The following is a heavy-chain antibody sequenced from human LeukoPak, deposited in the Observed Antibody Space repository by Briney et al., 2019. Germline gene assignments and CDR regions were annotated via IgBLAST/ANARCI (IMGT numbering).Heavy chain of an antibody. CDR2: ISGSGGST. J-gene: IGHJ4*02. CDR1: GFTFSSYA. Sequence: GGSLRLSCAASGFTFSSYAMSWVRQAPGKGLEWVSAISGSGGSTYYADSVKGRFTISRDNSKNTLYLQMNSLRAEDTAVYYCAKDIVIRSSSSPFDYWGQGTLVTVSS. V-gene: IGHV3-23*01. D-gene: IGHD6-6*01. CDR3: AKDIVIRSSSSPFDY.